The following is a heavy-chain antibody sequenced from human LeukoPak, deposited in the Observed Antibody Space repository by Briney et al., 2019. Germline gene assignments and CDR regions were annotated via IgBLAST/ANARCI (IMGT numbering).Heavy chain of an antibody. J-gene: IGHJ5*02. D-gene: IGHD1-26*01. CDR1: GGSISSYY. CDR2: IYYSGST. CDR3: ARVEWELHWFDP. Sequence: SETLSLTCTVSGGSISSYYWSWIRQPPGKGLEWIGYIYYSGSTYYNPSLKSRVTISVDTSKNQFSLKLSSVTAADTAVYYCARVEWELHWFDPWGQGTLVTVSS. V-gene: IGHV4-59*12.